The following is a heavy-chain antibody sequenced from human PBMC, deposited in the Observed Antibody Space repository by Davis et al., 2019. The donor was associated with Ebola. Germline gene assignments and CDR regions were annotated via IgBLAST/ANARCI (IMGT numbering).Heavy chain of an antibody. Sequence: PGGSLRLSCAASGFTFRNYGFHWVRQAPGKGLEWVAVLSTDGSKKWYADAVKGRFIISRDNSKNMLYLEANSLRVDDTAVYYCARDGSGWCPDYWGQGTLVTVSS. CDR2: LSTDGSKK. J-gene: IGHJ4*02. D-gene: IGHD6-19*01. CDR1: GFTFRNYG. CDR3: ARDGSGWCPDY. V-gene: IGHV3-33*05.